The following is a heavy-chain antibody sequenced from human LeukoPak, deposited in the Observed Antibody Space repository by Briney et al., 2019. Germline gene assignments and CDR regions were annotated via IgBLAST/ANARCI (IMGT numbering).Heavy chain of an antibody. CDR3: ARDSPYYYGSGSATYYMDV. CDR2: IYYSGST. Sequence: SETLSLICTVSGGSISSYYWSWVRQPPGKGLEWVGYIYYSGSTNYKSSLKSRVTISVDTSKNQFSLKLSSVTAADTAVYYCARDSPYYYGSGSATYYMDVWGKGTTVTISS. V-gene: IGHV4-59*01. J-gene: IGHJ6*03. CDR1: GGSISSYY. D-gene: IGHD3-10*01.